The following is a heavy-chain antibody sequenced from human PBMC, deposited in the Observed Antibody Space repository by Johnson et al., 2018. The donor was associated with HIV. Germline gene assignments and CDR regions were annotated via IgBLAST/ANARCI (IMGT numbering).Heavy chain of an antibody. D-gene: IGHD1-26*01. J-gene: IGHJ3*01. CDR1: GFIFSSYA. CDR2: ISDDGTNK. V-gene: IGHV3-30*04. Sequence: QMQLVESGGGVVQPGRSLRLSCAASGFIFSSYAVHWVRQAPGKGLEWVAVISDDGTNKFYADSVKGRFTISRDNSKNTLHLQMNSLSAEDTAVYYCARRRVGDTTDAFDLWGQGTMVAVSS. CDR3: ARRRVGDTTDAFDL.